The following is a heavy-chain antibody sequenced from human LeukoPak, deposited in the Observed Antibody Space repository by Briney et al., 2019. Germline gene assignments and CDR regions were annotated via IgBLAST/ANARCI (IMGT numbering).Heavy chain of an antibody. D-gene: IGHD4-17*01. V-gene: IGHV4-59*08. J-gene: IGHJ5*02. CDR2: IYYSGST. Sequence: SETLSLTCTVSGDSMSSYFWSWIRQPPGKGLEWIGYIYYSGSTNYNPSLKSRTTISVDTSKNQFSLKLSSVTAADTAVYYCARSGDDYGDYATVWFDPWGQGTLVTVSS. CDR1: GDSMSSYF. CDR3: ARSGDDYGDYATVWFDP.